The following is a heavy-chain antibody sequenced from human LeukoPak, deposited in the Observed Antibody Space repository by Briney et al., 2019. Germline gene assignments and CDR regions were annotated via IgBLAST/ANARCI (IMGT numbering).Heavy chain of an antibody. Sequence: SVKVSCKASGGTFSSYAISWVRQAPGQGLEWMGGIIPIFGTANYAQKFQGRVTITADESTSTAYMELGSLRSEDTAVYYCAGEIVVVPAAMYHYYYYGMDVWGQGTTVTVSS. J-gene: IGHJ6*02. CDR2: IIPIFGTA. D-gene: IGHD2-2*01. CDR1: GGTFSSYA. V-gene: IGHV1-69*13. CDR3: AGEIVVVPAAMYHYYYYGMDV.